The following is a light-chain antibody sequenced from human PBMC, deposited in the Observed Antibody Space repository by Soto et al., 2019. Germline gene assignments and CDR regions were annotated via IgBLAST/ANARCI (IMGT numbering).Light chain of an antibody. CDR1: RSVSNNY. Sequence: EIVLTQSTGTLSLSPGERATLSCRASRSVSNNYVAWYQRKPGQAPRLLIYGASSRATDIPRRFSGSGSGTDFTSTITRLEPEDFAVYYCQQYGSSPPTFGQGTKVESK. CDR3: QQYGSSPPT. J-gene: IGKJ1*01. V-gene: IGKV3-20*01. CDR2: GAS.